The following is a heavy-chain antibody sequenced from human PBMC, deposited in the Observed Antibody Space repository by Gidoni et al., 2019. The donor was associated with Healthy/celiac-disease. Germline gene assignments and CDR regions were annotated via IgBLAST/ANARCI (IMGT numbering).Heavy chain of an antibody. Sequence: QVQLVQSGAQVQKPASSVKVPCTASGGPSSSYAISWGRQAPGQGLEWRGGIIPIFGTANYAQKFQGRVTITADESTSTAYMELSSLRSEDTAVYYCARGGGSGWYPSNWFDPWGQGTLVTVSS. CDR2: IIPIFGTA. D-gene: IGHD6-19*01. CDR3: ARGGGSGWYPSNWFDP. CDR1: GGPSSSYA. J-gene: IGHJ5*02. V-gene: IGHV1-69*01.